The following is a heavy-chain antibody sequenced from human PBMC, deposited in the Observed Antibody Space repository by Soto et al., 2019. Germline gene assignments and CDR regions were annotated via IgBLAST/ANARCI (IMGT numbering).Heavy chain of an antibody. CDR2: ISGSGNIT. V-gene: IGHV3-48*03. CDR3: ARGGVY. CDR1: VFTFSSHE. J-gene: IGHJ4*02. Sequence: GPLRLSCAASVFTFSSHEMNWVRQAPGKGLEWISYISGSGNITYYADSVKGRFTISRDNAQKSLYLQMNSLRVEDTAVYYCARGGVYWGQGTLVTVSS. D-gene: IGHD2-8*01.